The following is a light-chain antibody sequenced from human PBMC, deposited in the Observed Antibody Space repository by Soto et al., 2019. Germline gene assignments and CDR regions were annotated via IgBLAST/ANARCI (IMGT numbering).Light chain of an antibody. CDR1: QSIGTY. J-gene: IGKJ4*01. CDR2: GAS. V-gene: IGKV3-20*01. CDR3: QQYGSSRLT. Sequence: EIVLTQSPATLSLSPGEGATLSCRASQSIGTYLAWYQHKPGQAPRLLIYGASSRATGIPDRFSGSGSGTDFTLTISRLEPEDFAVYYCQQYGSSRLTFGGGTKVDI.